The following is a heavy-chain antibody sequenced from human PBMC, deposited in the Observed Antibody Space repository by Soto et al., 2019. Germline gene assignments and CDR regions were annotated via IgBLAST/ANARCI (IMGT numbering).Heavy chain of an antibody. CDR2: INHSGST. CDR3: ARGSRQQLVRRDWFDP. Sequence: GSLRLSCAASGFTFSSYSMNWVRQAPGKGLEWIGEINHSGSTNYNPSLKSRVTISVDMSKNQFSLKLSSVTAADTAVYYCARGSRQQLVRRDWFDPWGQGTLVTVS. D-gene: IGHD6-13*01. V-gene: IGHV4-34*01. CDR1: GFTFSSYS. J-gene: IGHJ5*02.